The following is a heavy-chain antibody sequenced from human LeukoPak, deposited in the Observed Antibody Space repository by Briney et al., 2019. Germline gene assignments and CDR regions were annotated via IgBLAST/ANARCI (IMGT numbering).Heavy chain of an antibody. V-gene: IGHV4-39*07. D-gene: IGHD3-10*01. CDR3: ARAGLWFGELEDYYFDY. J-gene: IGHJ4*02. CDR1: GGSISSSSYY. CDR2: IYYSGST. Sequence: SETLSLTCTVSGGSISSSSYYWGWIRQPPGKGLEWIGSIYYSGSTYYNPSLKSRVTISVDRSKNQFSLKLSSVTAADTAVYYCARAGLWFGELEDYYFDYWGQGTLVTVSS.